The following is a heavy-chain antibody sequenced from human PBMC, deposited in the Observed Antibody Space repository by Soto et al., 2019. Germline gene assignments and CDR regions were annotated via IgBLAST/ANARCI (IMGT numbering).Heavy chain of an antibody. CDR3: AKQGRKSGYDSVYFDY. V-gene: IGHV3-23*01. D-gene: IGHD5-12*01. J-gene: IGHJ4*02. Sequence: EVQLLESGGGLVQPGGSLRLSCAASGFTFSSYAMSWVRQAPGKGLEWVSAISGSGGSTYYADSVKGRFTISRDNSKNTLYPQMNSLRAEDTAVYYCAKQGRKSGYDSVYFDYWGQGTLVTVSS. CDR1: GFTFSSYA. CDR2: ISGSGGST.